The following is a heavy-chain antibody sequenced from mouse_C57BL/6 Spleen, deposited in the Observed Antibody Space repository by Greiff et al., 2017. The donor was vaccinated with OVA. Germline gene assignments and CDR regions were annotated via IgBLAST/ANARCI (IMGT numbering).Heavy chain of an antibody. CDR2: ISYDGSN. V-gene: IGHV3-6*01. Sequence: QSGPGLVKPSQSLSLTCSVTGYSITRGYYWNWIRQFPGNKLEWMGYISYDGSNNYNPSLKNRISITRDTSKNQFFLKLNSVTTEDTATYYCARDYYGRGFAYWGQGTLVTVSA. CDR1: GYSITRGYY. CDR3: ARDYYGRGFAY. J-gene: IGHJ3*01. D-gene: IGHD1-1*01.